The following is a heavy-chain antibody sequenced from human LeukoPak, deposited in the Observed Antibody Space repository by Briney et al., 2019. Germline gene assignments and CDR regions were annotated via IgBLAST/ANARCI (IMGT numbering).Heavy chain of an antibody. CDR3: AKDQRYGDYGMDV. J-gene: IGHJ6*02. CDR1: GFTFSSYG. Sequence: PGGSLRLSCAASGFTFSSYGMHWVRQAPGKGLEWVAVIWYDGSNKYYADSVKGRFTISRDNSKNTLYLQMNSLRAEDTAVYYCAKDQRYGDYGMDVWGQGTTVTVSS. D-gene: IGHD4-17*01. CDR2: IWYDGSNK. V-gene: IGHV3-33*06.